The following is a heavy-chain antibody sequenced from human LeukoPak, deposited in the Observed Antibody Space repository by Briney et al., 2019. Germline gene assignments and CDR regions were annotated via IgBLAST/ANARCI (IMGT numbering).Heavy chain of an antibody. J-gene: IGHJ1*01. CDR1: GYTFTSYY. D-gene: IGHD3-22*01. V-gene: IGHV1-2*02. Sequence: GASVKVSCKASGYTFTSYYLHWVRQAPGQGLEWMGWINPNRGGTNYAQKFQGRVTMTRDTSISTAYMVLSRLRSDDTAEYYCARALYYDSSGYYSSSYYYFQHWGQGTLVTVSS. CDR2: INPNRGGT. CDR3: ARALYYDSSGYYSSSYYYFQH.